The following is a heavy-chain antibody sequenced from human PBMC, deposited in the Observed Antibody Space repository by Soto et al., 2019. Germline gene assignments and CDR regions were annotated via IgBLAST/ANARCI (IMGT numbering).Heavy chain of an antibody. CDR2: ISAYNGNT. CDR1: GYTFTSYG. V-gene: IGHV1-18*01. D-gene: IGHD3-9*01. Sequence: GASVKVSCKASGYTFTSYGISWVRQAPGQGLEWMGWISAYNGNTNYAQKLQGRVTMTTDTSTSTAYMELRSLRSDDTAVHYCARAPDYDILTGYSTQAYHYYYGMDVWGQGTTVTVSS. CDR3: ARAPDYDILTGYSTQAYHYYYGMDV. J-gene: IGHJ6*02.